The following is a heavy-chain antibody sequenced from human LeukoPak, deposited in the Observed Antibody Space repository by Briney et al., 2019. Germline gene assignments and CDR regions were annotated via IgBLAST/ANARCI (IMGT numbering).Heavy chain of an antibody. CDR3: ARGLGSYYYDSSGNKSWFDP. D-gene: IGHD3-22*01. Sequence: ASVTVSCKASGYTFTGYYMHWVRQAPGQGLEWMGWINPNSGGTNYAQKFQGRVTMTRDTSISTAYMELSRLRSDDTAVYYCARGLGSYYYDSSGNKSWFDPWGQGTLVTVSS. CDR1: GYTFTGYY. V-gene: IGHV1-2*02. CDR2: INPNSGGT. J-gene: IGHJ5*02.